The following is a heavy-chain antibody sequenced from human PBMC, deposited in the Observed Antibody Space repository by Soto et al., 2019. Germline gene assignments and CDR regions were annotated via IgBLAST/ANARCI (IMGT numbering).Heavy chain of an antibody. J-gene: IGHJ6*02. D-gene: IGHD3-10*01. Sequence: ASVKVSCKASGHTFTSYYMHWVRQAPGQGLEWMGIINPSGGSTSYAQKFQGRVTMTRDTSTSTVYMELSSLRSEDTAVYYCAANYYGSGSSQGYYYGMDVWGQGTTVTVSS. CDR2: INPSGGST. CDR3: AANYYGSGSSQGYYYGMDV. V-gene: IGHV1-46*01. CDR1: GHTFTSYY.